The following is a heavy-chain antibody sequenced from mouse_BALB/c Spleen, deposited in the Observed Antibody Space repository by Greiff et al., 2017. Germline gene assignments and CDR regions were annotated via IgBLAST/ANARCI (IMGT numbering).Heavy chain of an antibody. CDR1: GYTFTSYY. CDR3: AREEYAYFDY. J-gene: IGHJ2*01. D-gene: IGHD2-10*02. V-gene: IGHV1S56*01. Sequence: QVQLKESGPELVKPGASVKMSCKASGYTFTSYYIHWVKQRPGQGLEWIGWIYPGDGSTKYNEKFKGKTTLTADKSSSTAYMLLSSLTSEDSAIYFCAREEYAYFDYWGQGTTLTVSS. CDR2: IYPGDGST.